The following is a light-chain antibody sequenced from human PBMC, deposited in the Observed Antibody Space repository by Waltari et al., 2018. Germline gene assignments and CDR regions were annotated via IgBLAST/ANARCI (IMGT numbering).Light chain of an antibody. CDR2: GAS. V-gene: IGKV3-20*01. CDR1: QSVSRA. CDR3: QHYLRLPVT. Sequence: ATLSIRASQSVSRALAWYQQKPGQAPRLLIYGASTRATGIPDRFSGSGSGTDFSLTISRLEPDDFAVYYCQHYLRLPVTFGQGTTVEI. J-gene: IGKJ1*01.